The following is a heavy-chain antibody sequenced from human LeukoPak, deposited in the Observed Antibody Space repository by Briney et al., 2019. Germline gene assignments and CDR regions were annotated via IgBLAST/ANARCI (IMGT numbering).Heavy chain of an antibody. Sequence: PGGSLRLSCAASGFIFSDYYMSWIRQAPGKGLEWVSYISSSGSTIYYADSVKGRFTISRDNAKNSLYLQMNSLRAEDTAVYYCARGSFYYYYYYMDVWGKGTTVTVSS. CDR2: ISSSGSTI. CDR3: ARGSFYYYYYYMDV. CDR1: GFIFSDYY. J-gene: IGHJ6*03. V-gene: IGHV3-11*04.